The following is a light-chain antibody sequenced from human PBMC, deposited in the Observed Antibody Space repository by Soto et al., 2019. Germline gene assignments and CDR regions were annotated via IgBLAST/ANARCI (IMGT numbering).Light chain of an antibody. CDR1: QAIFTF. CDR2: ATS. CDR3: QQGYSLPIT. V-gene: IGKV1-39*01. J-gene: IGKJ5*01. Sequence: DIKVTQSPSSLSASVGDRVTITCLSSQAIFTFLNWYQQKEGKAPRFLIYATSNLQSGVPSRFSGTGSGTEFTLTISSLQPEDFATYFCQQGYSLPITFGQGTRLEIK.